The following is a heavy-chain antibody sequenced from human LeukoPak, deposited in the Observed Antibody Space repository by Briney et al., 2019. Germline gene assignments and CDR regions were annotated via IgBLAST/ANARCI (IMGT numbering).Heavy chain of an antibody. V-gene: IGHV1-3*01. D-gene: IGHD2-8*01. CDR1: GYSFGNFG. Sequence: VASVKVSCKASGYSFGNFGVHWLRHAPGQRLEWMGWINGGNGYTKYSQKFQGRVTITRDTSATTAYMELGSLTSEDTAVYYCARYINGAFDYWGQGTLVTVSS. CDR2: INGGNGYT. CDR3: ARYINGAFDY. J-gene: IGHJ4*02.